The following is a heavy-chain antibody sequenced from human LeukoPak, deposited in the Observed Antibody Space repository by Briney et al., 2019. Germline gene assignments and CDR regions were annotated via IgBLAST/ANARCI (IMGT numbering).Heavy chain of an antibody. Sequence: GGSLRLSCAASGFTFSSHWMHWVRRAPGKGLEWVSAISGSGGSTYYADSVKGRFTISRDNSKNTLYLQMNSLRAEDTAVYYCAKDRFVITMVRGVIPALDYWGQGTLVTVSS. CDR1: GFTFSSHW. V-gene: IGHV3-23*01. J-gene: IGHJ4*02. CDR2: ISGSGGST. D-gene: IGHD3-10*01. CDR3: AKDRFVITMVRGVIPALDY.